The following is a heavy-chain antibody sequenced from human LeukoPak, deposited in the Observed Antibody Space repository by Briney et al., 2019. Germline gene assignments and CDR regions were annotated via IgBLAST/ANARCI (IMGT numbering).Heavy chain of an antibody. V-gene: IGHV1-46*01. CDR2: IGGST. Sequence: ASVKVSRKASGYTFSNYYIHWVRQAPGQGLEWMGIIGGSTNYAQKFQGRVTMTRDTSTSTVYMELSSLRSEDTAVYYCARVLAYGSGNSNDYWGQGTLVTVSS. J-gene: IGHJ4*02. CDR3: ARVLAYGSGNSNDY. D-gene: IGHD3-10*01. CDR1: GYTFSNYY.